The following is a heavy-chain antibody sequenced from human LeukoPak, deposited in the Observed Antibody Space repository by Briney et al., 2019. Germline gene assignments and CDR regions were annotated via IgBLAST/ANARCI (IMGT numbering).Heavy chain of an antibody. D-gene: IGHD2-2*01. CDR3: ARTQYQLPFDAFDV. CDR2: IYYSGST. CDR1: GGSISSYY. J-gene: IGHJ3*01. Sequence: SETLSLTCTVSGGSISSYYWSWIRQPPGKGLEWIGYIYYSGSTNYNPSLKSRVTISVDTSKNQFPLKLSSVTAADTAVYYCARTQYQLPFDAFDVWGQGTMVTVSS. V-gene: IGHV4-59*01.